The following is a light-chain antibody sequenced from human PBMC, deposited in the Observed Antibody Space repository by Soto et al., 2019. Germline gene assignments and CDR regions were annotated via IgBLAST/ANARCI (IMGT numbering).Light chain of an antibody. CDR2: DDN. J-gene: IGLJ1*01. V-gene: IGLV1-51*01. CDR3: GSWDSSLSAYV. Sequence: QSVLTQPPSVSAAPGQKVTISCSGSSSNIGGNSVSWYQQLPGTAHKLLIYDDNKRPSGIPDRFSGYKSGTSATLGITGFQTGDEADYYCGSWDSSLSAYVLGTGTKVTVL. CDR1: SSNIGGNS.